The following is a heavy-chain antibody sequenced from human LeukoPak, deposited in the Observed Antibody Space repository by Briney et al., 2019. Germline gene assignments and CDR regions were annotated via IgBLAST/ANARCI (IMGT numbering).Heavy chain of an antibody. CDR3: APGSGRNQYGMDV. Sequence: SETLSLTCTVSGGSLSSSSYYWGWIRQPPGKGLEWIGSIYYSGSTYYNPSLKSRVTISVDTSKNQFSLKLSSVTAADTAVYYCAPGSGRNQYGMDVWGQGTTVTVSS. J-gene: IGHJ6*02. D-gene: IGHD6-19*01. CDR2: IYYSGST. V-gene: IGHV4-39*07. CDR1: GGSLSSSSYY.